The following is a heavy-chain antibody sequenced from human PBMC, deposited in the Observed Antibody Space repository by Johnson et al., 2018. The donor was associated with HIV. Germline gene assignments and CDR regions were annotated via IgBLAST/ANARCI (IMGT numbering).Heavy chain of an antibody. Sequence: EVQLVESGGGLVQPGGSLRLSCAASGFTFSSYWMSWVRQAPGKGLEWVANIKQDGSEKYYVDSAKGRFTIYRDNAKNSLYLQMNSLRAEDTAVYYCARERWYSSVLWKLSEDAFDIWGQGTMVTVSS. V-gene: IGHV3-7*01. CDR1: GFTFSSYW. CDR3: ARERWYSSVLWKLSEDAFDI. D-gene: IGHD6-19*01. J-gene: IGHJ3*02. CDR2: IKQDGSEK.